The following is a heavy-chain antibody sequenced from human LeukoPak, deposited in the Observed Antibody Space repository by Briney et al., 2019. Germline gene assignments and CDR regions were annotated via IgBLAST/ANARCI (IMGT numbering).Heavy chain of an antibody. CDR2: ISGSGGST. V-gene: IGHV3-23*01. D-gene: IGHD3-22*01. J-gene: IGHJ4*02. CDR3: AKDSNYYDSSGYYIY. Sequence: GGSLRLSCAASGFTFSSYGMSWVRQAPGKGLEWVSAISGSGGSTYYADSVKGRFTTSRDNSKNTLYLQMNSLRAEDTAVYYCAKDSNYYDSSGYYIYWGQGTLVTVSS. CDR1: GFTFSSYG.